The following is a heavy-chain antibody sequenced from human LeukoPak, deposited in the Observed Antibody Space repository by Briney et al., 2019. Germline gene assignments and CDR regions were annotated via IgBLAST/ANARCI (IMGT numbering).Heavy chain of an antibody. Sequence: PSQTLSLTCTVSGGSISSGGYYWSWIRQHPGKGLEWIGYIYYSGSTNYNPSLKSRVTISVDTSKNQFSLKLSSVTAADTAVYYCARGGLYYYDSSGSLQYFQHWGQGTLVTVSS. V-gene: IGHV4-31*03. CDR2: IYYSGST. CDR3: ARGGLYYYDSSGSLQYFQH. J-gene: IGHJ1*01. D-gene: IGHD3-22*01. CDR1: GGSISSGGYY.